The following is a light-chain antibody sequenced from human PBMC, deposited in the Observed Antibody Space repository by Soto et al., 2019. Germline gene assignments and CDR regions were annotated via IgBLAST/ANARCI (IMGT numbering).Light chain of an antibody. V-gene: IGLV2-8*01. Sequence: QSALTQHPSASGSPGQSVTISCTGTSSDVGGYDFVAWHQQHPGKAPRLMIYDVSKRPSGVPDRFSGSKSGYTASLTVSGLQAEDEADYYCSSFVGGNIYVFGTGTKLTVL. CDR2: DVS. CDR1: SSDVGGYDF. J-gene: IGLJ1*01. CDR3: SSFVGGNIYV.